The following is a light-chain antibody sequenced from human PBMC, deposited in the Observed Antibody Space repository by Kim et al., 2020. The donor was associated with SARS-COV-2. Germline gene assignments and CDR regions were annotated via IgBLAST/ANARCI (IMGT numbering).Light chain of an antibody. V-gene: IGLV3-19*01. Sequence: SSELTQDPAVSVALGQTVRITCQGDTLRINYASWYQQKPGQAPVLVMYGKNNRPSGIPDRLSGSNSGNTASLTITGAQAEDEADYYCNSRDSSGDNLVFGGGTQPTVL. CDR1: TLRINY. CDR3: NSRDSSGDNLV. J-gene: IGLJ3*02. CDR2: GKN.